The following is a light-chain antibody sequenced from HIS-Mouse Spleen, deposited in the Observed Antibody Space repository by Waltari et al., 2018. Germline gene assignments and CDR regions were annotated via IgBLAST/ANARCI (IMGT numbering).Light chain of an antibody. CDR1: NIGSTS. J-gene: IGLJ1*01. CDR2: DDS. Sequence: SYVLTPPPSVSVAPGQTARITCGGTNIGSTSVHWYQQKPGQAPVLVVYDDSDRPSGIPERFSGSNSGNTATLTISRVEAGDEADYYCQVWDSSSDHYVFGTGTKVTVL. V-gene: IGLV3-21*02. CDR3: QVWDSSSDHYV.